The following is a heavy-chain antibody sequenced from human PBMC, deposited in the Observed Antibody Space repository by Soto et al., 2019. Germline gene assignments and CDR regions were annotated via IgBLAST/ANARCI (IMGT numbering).Heavy chain of an antibody. CDR2: ISGYNGTT. V-gene: IGHV1-18*01. J-gene: IGHJ6*02. CDR1: GYSFTSYR. D-gene: IGHD2-21*02. Sequence: QVQLVQSGGEVRKPGASVTVSCKASGYSFTSYRISWVRHAPGQGLEWMGWISGYNGTTNYAQKVQDRVTMTTDTSTSTVYLELRSLRFDDTAVYYCAREGDVPYYYYGMDVWGQGTTVTVSS. CDR3: AREGDVPYYYYGMDV.